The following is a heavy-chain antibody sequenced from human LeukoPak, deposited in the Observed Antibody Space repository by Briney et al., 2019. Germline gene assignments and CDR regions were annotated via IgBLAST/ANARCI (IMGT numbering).Heavy chain of an antibody. J-gene: IGHJ5*02. D-gene: IGHD4-17*01. CDR3: ATGDYGDYDYWFDP. Sequence: PSETLSLTCTVSGGSISSYYWSWIRQPPGKGLEWIGYIYYSGSTNYNPSLKSRVTISVDTSKNQFSLKLSSVTAADTAVYYCATGDYGDYDYWFDPWGRGTLVSVSS. CDR2: IYYSGST. V-gene: IGHV4-59*01. CDR1: GGSISSYY.